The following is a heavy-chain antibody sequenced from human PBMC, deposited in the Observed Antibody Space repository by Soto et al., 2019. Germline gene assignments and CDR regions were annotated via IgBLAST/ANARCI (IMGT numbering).Heavy chain of an antibody. CDR1: GGSISSGDYY. D-gene: IGHD5-12*01. Sequence: PSETLSLTCTVSGGSISSGDYYWSWIRQPPGKGLEWIGYIYYSGSTYYNPSLKSRVTISVDTSKNQFSLKLSSVTAADTAVYYCARVLRTPRYYYYGMDVWGQGTTVTVSS. V-gene: IGHV4-30-4*01. J-gene: IGHJ6*02. CDR2: IYYSGST. CDR3: ARVLRTPRYYYYGMDV.